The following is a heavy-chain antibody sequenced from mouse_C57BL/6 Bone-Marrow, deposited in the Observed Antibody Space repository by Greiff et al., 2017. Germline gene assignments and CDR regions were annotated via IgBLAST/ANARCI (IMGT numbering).Heavy chain of an antibody. CDR2: IDPSDSYT. D-gene: IGHD1-1*01. CDR1: GYTFTSYW. Sequence: QVQLKQPGAELVRPGTSVKLSCKASGYTFTSYWMHWVKQRPGQGLEWIGVIDPSDSYTNYNQKFKGKATLTVDTSSSTAYMQLSSLTSEDSAVYYCARSRYGSIAMDYWGQGTSVTVSS. J-gene: IGHJ4*01. CDR3: ARSRYGSIAMDY. V-gene: IGHV1-59*01.